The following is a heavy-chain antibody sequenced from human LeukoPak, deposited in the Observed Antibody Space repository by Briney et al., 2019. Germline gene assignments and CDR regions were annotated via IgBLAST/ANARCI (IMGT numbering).Heavy chain of an antibody. J-gene: IGHJ4*02. Sequence: GGSLRLSCAASGFTFSSYGMHWVRQAPGKGLEWVAFIWYDGSNKYYADSVKGRFTISRDNSKNTLYLQVNSLRAEDTAVYYCARDGSFWRGYPYYYDYWGQGTLVTVSS. D-gene: IGHD3-3*01. CDR1: GFTFSSYG. CDR2: IWYDGSNK. V-gene: IGHV3-33*01. CDR3: ARDGSFWRGYPYYYDY.